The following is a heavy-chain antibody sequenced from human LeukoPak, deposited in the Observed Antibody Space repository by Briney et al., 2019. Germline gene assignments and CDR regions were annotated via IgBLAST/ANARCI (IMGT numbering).Heavy chain of an antibody. CDR1: GGSISGGGYY. CDR3: ARVNMGFLNWNYEAWFDP. D-gene: IGHD1-7*01. Sequence: PSETLSLTCTVSGGSISGGGYYWSWIRQHPGKGLEWIGYIYYSGSTNYNPSLKSRVTISVDTSKNQFSLKLSSVTAADTAVYYCARVNMGFLNWNYEAWFDPWGQGTLVTVSS. J-gene: IGHJ5*02. CDR2: IYYSGST. V-gene: IGHV4-61*08.